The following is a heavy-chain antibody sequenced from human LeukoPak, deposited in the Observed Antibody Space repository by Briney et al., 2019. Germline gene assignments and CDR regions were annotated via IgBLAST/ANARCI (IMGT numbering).Heavy chain of an antibody. CDR2: IYPGDSDT. CDR3: VRLQGYTYGYFYYYMDV. CDR1: GFTFTNFW. D-gene: IGHD5-18*01. V-gene: IGHV5-51*01. Sequence: GESLKISCKASGFTFTNFWIGWVRQMPGKGLEWMAIIYPGDSDTRYSPSFQGQVTISADKSISTAYLQWSSLKASDTAIYFCVRLQGYTYGYFYYYMDVWGKGTTVTVSS. J-gene: IGHJ6*03.